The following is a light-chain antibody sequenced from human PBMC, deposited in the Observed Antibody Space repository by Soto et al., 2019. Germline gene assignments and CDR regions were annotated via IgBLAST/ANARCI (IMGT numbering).Light chain of an antibody. V-gene: IGKV3D-7*01. J-gene: IGKJ1*01. Sequence: EIVMTQSTATLSLSPGERATLSCRASQRASQSVRSSYLSWYQQKPGQAPRLLIYGASASATVIPAMFSGCGAGTDFTLTISNLQPEDFAFYYCQLDYNLPAKTFGQGTKVDIK. CDR2: GAS. CDR1: QSVRSSY. CDR3: QLDYNLPAKT.